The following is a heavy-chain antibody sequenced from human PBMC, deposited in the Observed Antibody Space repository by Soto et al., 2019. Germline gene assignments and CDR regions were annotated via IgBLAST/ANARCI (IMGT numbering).Heavy chain of an antibody. Sequence: QVQLKESGPGLVTPWGTLSLTCAVSGDSVSNGNWWCWVRQPPGRGLEWVGEIHQSGDTNYNPSLKSRVTVSADRSNNQYPLRLNSVTAADTAMYYCATHTSVFGIVTFYWGQGILVTVSS. J-gene: IGHJ4*02. CDR2: IHQSGDT. V-gene: IGHV4-4*02. CDR3: ATHTSVFGIVTFY. CDR1: GDSVSNGNW. D-gene: IGHD3-16*01.